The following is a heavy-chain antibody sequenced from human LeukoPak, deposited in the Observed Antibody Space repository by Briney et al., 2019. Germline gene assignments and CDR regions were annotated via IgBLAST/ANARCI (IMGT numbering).Heavy chain of an antibody. J-gene: IGHJ4*02. D-gene: IGHD3-10*01. CDR1: GGSISTSNYY. V-gene: IGHV4-39*07. CDR3: ASAKRGYYGSGSYFDY. Sequence: SETLSLTCTVSGGSISTSNYYWGWIRQPPGKGLEWIGNIFYSGSTYYSPSLKSRVTISLDTSRNQFSLKLNSVTAADTAVYYCASAKRGYYGSGSYFDYWGQGTLVTVSS. CDR2: IFYSGST.